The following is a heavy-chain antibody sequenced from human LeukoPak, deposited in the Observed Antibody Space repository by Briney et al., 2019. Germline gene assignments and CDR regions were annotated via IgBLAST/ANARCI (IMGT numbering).Heavy chain of an antibody. CDR2: IYYSGST. Sequence: SETLSLTCTVSGGSISSSSYYWGWIRQPPGKGLEWIGSIYYSGSTYYNPSLKSRVIMSVNTSKNHFSLRLSSVTAADTAVYYCAKGDYSSSWYEYNWFDPWGQGTLVTVSS. CDR1: GGSISSSSYY. V-gene: IGHV4-39*02. CDR3: AKGDYSSSWYEYNWFDP. D-gene: IGHD6-13*01. J-gene: IGHJ5*02.